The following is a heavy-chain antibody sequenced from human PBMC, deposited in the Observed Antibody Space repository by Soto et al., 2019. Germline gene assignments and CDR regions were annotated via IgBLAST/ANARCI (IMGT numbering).Heavy chain of an antibody. CDR2: INHSGST. Sequence: SETLSLTCAVYGGSFSGYYWSWIRQPPGKGLEWIGEINHSGSTNYNPSLKSRVTISVDTSKNQFSLKLSSVTAADTAVYYCARAAAGTSWFDPWGQGTLVTVSS. CDR1: GGSFSGYY. D-gene: IGHD6-13*01. V-gene: IGHV4-34*01. CDR3: ARAAAGTSWFDP. J-gene: IGHJ5*02.